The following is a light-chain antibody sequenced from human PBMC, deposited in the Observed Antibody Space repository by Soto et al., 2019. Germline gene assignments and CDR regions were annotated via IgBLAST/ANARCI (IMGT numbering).Light chain of an antibody. Sequence: QSALTQPASVSGSPGQSITISCTGTGGDVGGYNYVSWYQQHPGKAPKLMIYEVSNRPSGVSNRFSGSKSGNTASLTISGLQPEDEADYYCSSYRSSTTLEVFGEGTKVTVL. CDR3: SSYRSSTTLEV. CDR2: EVS. V-gene: IGLV2-14*01. J-gene: IGLJ3*02. CDR1: GGDVGGYNY.